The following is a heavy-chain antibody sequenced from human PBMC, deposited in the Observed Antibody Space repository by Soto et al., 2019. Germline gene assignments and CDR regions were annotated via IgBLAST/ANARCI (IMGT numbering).Heavy chain of an antibody. Sequence: QVQLVQSGTEVKEPGPSVRVSCKASGYTFTAHSLHWARQVPGQGFEWMGWITGSHARPRYAPQFQGRRTFETDRIATTAYMQLTRLTPEDSAVCFCAREPEDGVPVDYWGQGAPVVVS. CDR1: GYTFTAHS. CDR2: ITGSHARP. D-gene: IGHD2-8*01. V-gene: IGHV1-3*01. J-gene: IGHJ4*02. CDR3: AREPEDGVPVDY.